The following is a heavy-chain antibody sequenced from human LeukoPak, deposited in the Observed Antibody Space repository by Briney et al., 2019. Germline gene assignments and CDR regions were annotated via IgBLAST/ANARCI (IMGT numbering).Heavy chain of an antibody. D-gene: IGHD5-18*01. J-gene: IGHJ6*02. V-gene: IGHV1-69*13. CDR1: GGTFSSYA. Sequence: ASVKVSCKASGGTFSSYAISWVRQAPGQGLEWMGGIIPIFGTANYAQKFQGGVTITADESTSTAYMELSSLRSEDTAVYYCAGGYSYGYYYYGMDVWGQGTTATVSS. CDR2: IIPIFGTA. CDR3: AGGYSYGYYYYGMDV.